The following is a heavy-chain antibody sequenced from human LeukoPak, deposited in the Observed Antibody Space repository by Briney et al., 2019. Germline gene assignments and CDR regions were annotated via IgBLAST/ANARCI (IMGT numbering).Heavy chain of an antibody. CDR3: ARYYGDTTNALDF. Sequence: GGSLRLSCAASGFTFSSYGMHWVRQAPGKGLEWVAVIWYDGSQKYYADSVKGRFTISRDNYENTLYLQMNSLRAEDTAVYYCARYYGDTTNALDFWGQGTMVTVSS. J-gene: IGHJ3*01. D-gene: IGHD4-17*01. CDR1: GFTFSSYG. CDR2: IWYDGSQK. V-gene: IGHV3-33*01.